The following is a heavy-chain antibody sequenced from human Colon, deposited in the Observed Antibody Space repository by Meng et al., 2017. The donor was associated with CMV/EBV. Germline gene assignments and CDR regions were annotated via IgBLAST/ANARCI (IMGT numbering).Heavy chain of an antibody. CDR1: GGSISSTTYF. V-gene: IGHV4-39*07. D-gene: IGHD2-15*01. Sequence: QLQLQESGPGLVKPSETLSLTCTVSGGSISSTTYFWGWIRQPPGKGLEWIGNIFYSGSTYYNPSLKSRVIISGDRSKNQFSLNLSSVTAADTAVYYCARGFVVVEAATSAFDYWDQGTLVTVYS. CDR2: IFYSGST. J-gene: IGHJ4*02. CDR3: ARGFVVVEAATSAFDY.